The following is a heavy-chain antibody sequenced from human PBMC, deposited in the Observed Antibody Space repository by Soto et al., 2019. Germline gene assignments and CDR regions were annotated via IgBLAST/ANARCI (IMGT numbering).Heavy chain of an antibody. J-gene: IGHJ5*02. V-gene: IGHV3-23*01. CDR3: ARSEGADGVVWFDT. CDR1: GFSFSNFA. CDR2: IRGSGAES. D-gene: IGHD1-26*01. Sequence: EVQLLQSGGDLVQPGGSLRVSCVASGFSFSNFAMSWVRQAPGKGLEWVSGIRGSGAESHYADSVRGRFTISRDNSKNTVYLEMHSLNVGDTAVYYGARSEGADGVVWFDTWGQGTLVTVSS.